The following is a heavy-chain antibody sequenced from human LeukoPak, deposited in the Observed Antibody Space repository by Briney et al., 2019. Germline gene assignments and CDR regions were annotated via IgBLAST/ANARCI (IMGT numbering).Heavy chain of an antibody. J-gene: IGHJ4*02. CDR2: IYHSGST. CDR1: GYSISSGYY. V-gene: IGHV4-38-2*02. Sequence: PSETLSLTCTVSGYSISSGYYWGWIRQPPGKGLEWIGSIYHSGSTYYNPSLKSRVAISADRSKNQFSLKLSSVTAADTAVYYCARDGDSSGWTRSDYWGQGTLVTVSS. D-gene: IGHD6-19*01. CDR3: ARDGDSSGWTRSDY.